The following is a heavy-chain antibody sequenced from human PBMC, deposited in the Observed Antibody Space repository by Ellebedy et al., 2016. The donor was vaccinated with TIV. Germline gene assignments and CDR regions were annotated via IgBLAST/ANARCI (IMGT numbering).Heavy chain of an antibody. CDR2: INHSGST. Sequence: MPSETLSLTCTVSDGSISSSSYYWSWIRQPPGKGLEWIGEINHSGSTNYNPSLKSRVTISVDTSKNQFSLKLSSVTAADTAVYYCARGMEGVDTAMVTDYWGQGTLVTVSS. V-gene: IGHV4-39*07. J-gene: IGHJ4*02. CDR3: ARGMEGVDTAMVTDY. CDR1: DGSISSSSYY. D-gene: IGHD5-18*01.